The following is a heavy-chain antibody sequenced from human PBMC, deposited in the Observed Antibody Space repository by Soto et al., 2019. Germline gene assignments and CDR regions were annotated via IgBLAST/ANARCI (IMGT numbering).Heavy chain of an antibody. J-gene: IGHJ4*02. Sequence: GGSLRLSCVASGLTFSGYSMNWARQAPGKGLEWISYTTSGGNTLYYEDSVKGRFTISRDNAKNSLYLQMNSLRDEDTAVYYCARIYSSGWYADYWGQGALVTVSS. V-gene: IGHV3-48*02. CDR3: ARIYSSGWYADY. CDR1: GLTFSGYS. CDR2: TTSGGNTL. D-gene: IGHD6-19*01.